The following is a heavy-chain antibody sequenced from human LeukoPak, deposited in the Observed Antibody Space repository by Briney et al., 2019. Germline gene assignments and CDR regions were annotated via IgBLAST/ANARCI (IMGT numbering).Heavy chain of an antibody. CDR2: MSGSGGST. CDR1: GFTFSSYA. J-gene: IGHJ3*02. CDR3: AKDPVNWGQDSGTFDI. V-gene: IGHV3-23*01. D-gene: IGHD3-16*01. Sequence: PGGSLRLSCAASGFTFSSYAMSWVRQAPGKGLEWVSTMSGSGGSTDYADSVKGRFTISRDNSKNTLYLQMNTLRVEDTAVYYYAKDPVNWGQDSGTFDIWGQGTMVTVSS.